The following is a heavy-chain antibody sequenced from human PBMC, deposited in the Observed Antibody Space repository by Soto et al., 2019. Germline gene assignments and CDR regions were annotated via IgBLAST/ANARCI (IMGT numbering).Heavy chain of an antibody. Sequence: GGSLRLSCEASGFSLNCYSMNWVRQAPQKGLEWVSYISSSSSTIYYADSVKGRFTISRDNAKNSLYLQMNSLRDEDTAGYYCARDGYCGGGSCYSRGMDVWRQGTTLAVSS. CDR2: ISSSSSTI. D-gene: IGHD2-15*01. J-gene: IGHJ6*02. V-gene: IGHV3-48*02. CDR3: ARDGYCGGGSCYSRGMDV. CDR1: GFSLNCYS.